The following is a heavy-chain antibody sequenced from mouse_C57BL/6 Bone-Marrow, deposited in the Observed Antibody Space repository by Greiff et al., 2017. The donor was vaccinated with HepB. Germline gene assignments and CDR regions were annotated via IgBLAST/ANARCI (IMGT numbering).Heavy chain of an antibody. CDR1: GYTFTSYW. CDR2: IDPYDSYT. Sequence: QVQLQQPGAELVRPGTSVKLSCKASGYTFTSYWMHWVKQRPGQGLEWIGLIDPYDSYTNYNQKFKGKATLTADTSSSTAYMQLSSLTSEDSAVYYCACSWFAYWGQGTLVTVSA. V-gene: IGHV1-59*01. J-gene: IGHJ3*01. CDR3: ACSWFAY.